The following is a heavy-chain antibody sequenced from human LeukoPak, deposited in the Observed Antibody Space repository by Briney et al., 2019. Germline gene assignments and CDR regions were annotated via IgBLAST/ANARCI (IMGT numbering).Heavy chain of an antibody. V-gene: IGHV3-21*01. CDR2: ISSSDTQV. CDR3: AREQLLRGIDY. CDR1: GFTFTSYD. J-gene: IGHJ4*02. D-gene: IGHD3-10*01. Sequence: PGGSLRLSCAASGFTFTSYDMNWVRQAPGKGLEWLSLISSSDTQVYYADSVKGRFTISRDNAKKTLYLQMNSLRAEDTAVYYCAREQLLRGIDYWGQGTRVTVSS.